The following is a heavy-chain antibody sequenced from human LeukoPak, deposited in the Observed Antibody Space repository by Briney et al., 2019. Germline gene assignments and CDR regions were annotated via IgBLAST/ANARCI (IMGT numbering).Heavy chain of an antibody. Sequence: SETLSLTCTVSGGSISSYYWSWIRHPPGKGLEWIGYIYYSGSTNYSPSLKSRVTISVDTSKNQFSLKLSSVTAADTAVYYCASGYCSSTSCLFDPWGQGTLVTVSS. CDR1: GGSISSYY. CDR3: ASGYCSSTSCLFDP. V-gene: IGHV4-59*01. D-gene: IGHD2-2*03. CDR2: IYYSGST. J-gene: IGHJ5*02.